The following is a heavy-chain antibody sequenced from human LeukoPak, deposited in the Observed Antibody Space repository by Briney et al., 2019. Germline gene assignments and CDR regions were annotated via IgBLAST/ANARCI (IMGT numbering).Heavy chain of an antibody. D-gene: IGHD2-21*02. V-gene: IGHV4-34*01. CDR2: IDHRGDT. CDR1: GGSFSCYY. CDR3: ARGATISVTGYFDF. J-gene: IGHJ4*03. Sequence: SETLSLTCAVYGGSFSCYYWCWSRQSPGKGLEWIAEIDHRGDTNYNPSVKSRVTISVDTSKNQFSLKVRSLSAADTAVYYCARGATISVTGYFDFWGQGTLVTVSS.